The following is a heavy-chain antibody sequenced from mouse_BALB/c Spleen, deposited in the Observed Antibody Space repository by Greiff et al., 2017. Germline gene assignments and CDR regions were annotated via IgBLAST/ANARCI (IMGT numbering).Heavy chain of an antibody. CDR3: ARGDQFITTVPFFAY. V-gene: IGHV5-6-5*01. D-gene: IGHD1-1*01. CDR2: ISSGGST. J-gene: IGHJ3*01. CDR1: GFTFSSYA. Sequence: EVQLVESGGGLVKPGGSLKLSCAASGFTFSSYAMSWVRQTPEKRLEWVASISSGGSTYYPDSVKGRFTISRDNARNILYLQMSSLRSEDTAMYYCARGDQFITTVPFFAYWGQGTLVTVSA.